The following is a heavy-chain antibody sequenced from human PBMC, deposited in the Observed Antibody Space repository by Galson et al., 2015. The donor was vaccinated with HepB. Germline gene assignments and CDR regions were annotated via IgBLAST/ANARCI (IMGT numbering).Heavy chain of an antibody. CDR2: IYSGGST. J-gene: IGHJ5*02. CDR3: AREYSSSWYKGWFDP. D-gene: IGHD6-13*01. V-gene: IGHV3-66*01. CDR1: GFTVSSNY. Sequence: SLRLSCAASGFTVSSNYMSWVRQAPGKGLEWVSVIYSGGSTYYADSVKGRFTISRDNSKNTLYPQMNSLRAEDTAVYYCAREYSSSWYKGWFDPWGQGTLVTVSS.